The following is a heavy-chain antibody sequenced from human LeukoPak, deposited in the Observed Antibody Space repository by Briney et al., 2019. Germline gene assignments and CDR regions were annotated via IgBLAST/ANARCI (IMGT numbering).Heavy chain of an antibody. CDR2: MNPNSGNT. CDR3: ARGSRYYYGSGSYLWFDP. J-gene: IGHJ5*02. Sequence: ASVKGSCKASGYTFTSYDINWVRQATGQGLEWMGWMNPNSGNTGYAQKFQGRVTTTRNTSISTAYMELSSLRSEDTAVYYCARGSRYYYGSGSYLWFDPWGQGTLVTVSS. V-gene: IGHV1-8*01. D-gene: IGHD3-10*01. CDR1: GYTFTSYD.